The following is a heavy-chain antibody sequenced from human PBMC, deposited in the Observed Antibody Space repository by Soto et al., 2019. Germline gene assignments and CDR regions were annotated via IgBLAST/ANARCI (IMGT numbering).Heavy chain of an antibody. CDR3: ARGPSTMVRGVIIYYYYGMDV. CDR1: GGSFSGYY. V-gene: IGHV4-34*01. Sequence: SETLSLTCAVYGGSFSGYYWSWIRQPPGKGLEWIGEINHSGSTNYNPSLKSRVTISVDTSKNQFSLKLSSVTAADTAVYYCARGPSTMVRGVIIYYYYGMDVWGQGTTVTVSS. D-gene: IGHD3-10*01. J-gene: IGHJ6*02. CDR2: INHSGST.